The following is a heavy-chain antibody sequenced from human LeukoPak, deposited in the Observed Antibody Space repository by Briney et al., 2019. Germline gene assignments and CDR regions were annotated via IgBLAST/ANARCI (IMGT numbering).Heavy chain of an antibody. CDR2: IYYSGST. CDR3: ARVLPPLRYFDWLPDTFYYYYYMDV. D-gene: IGHD3-9*01. CDR1: GGSISSYY. V-gene: IGHV4-59*01. J-gene: IGHJ6*03. Sequence: SETLSLTCTVSGGSISSYYWNWIRQPPGKGLEWIGYIYYSGSTNYNSSLKGRVIISVDTSKNQFSLKLSSVTAADTAVYYCARVLPPLRYFDWLPDTFYYYYYMDVWGKGTTVTVSS.